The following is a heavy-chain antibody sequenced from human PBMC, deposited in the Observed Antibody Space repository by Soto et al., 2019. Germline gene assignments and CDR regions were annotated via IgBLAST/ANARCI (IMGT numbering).Heavy chain of an antibody. J-gene: IGHJ4*02. CDR1: GGTFSSYA. V-gene: IGHV1-69*01. CDR3: ARVKGEEAARYDFDY. Sequence: QVQLVQSGAEVKKPGSSVKVSCKASGGTFSSYAISWVRQAPGQGLEWMGGIIPIFGTANYAQKFQGRVTITADESPRKAYMGLSSLRSEDTAVYYCARVKGEEAARYDFDYWGQGTLVTVSS. CDR2: IIPIFGTA. D-gene: IGHD6-6*01.